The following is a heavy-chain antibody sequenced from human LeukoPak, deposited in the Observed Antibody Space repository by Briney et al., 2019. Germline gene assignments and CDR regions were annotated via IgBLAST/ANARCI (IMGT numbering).Heavy chain of an antibody. V-gene: IGHV4-59*01. CDR2: IYYSGST. J-gene: IGHJ4*02. D-gene: IGHD1-26*01. CDR3: ARGRWELIHLLDY. CDR1: GGSISSYY. Sequence: SGPTLVKPSETLSLTCTVSGGSISSYYWSWIRQPPGEGLEWIGYIYYSGSTNYNPSLKSRVTISVDTSKNQFSLKLSSVTAADTAVYYCARGRWELIHLLDYWGQGTLVTVSS.